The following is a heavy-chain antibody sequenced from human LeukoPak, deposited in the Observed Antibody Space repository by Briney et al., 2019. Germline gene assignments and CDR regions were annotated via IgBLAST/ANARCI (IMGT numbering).Heavy chain of an antibody. Sequence: GGSLRLSCAAAGFTFSDYYMSWIRQAPGKGLEWVSYISSSGSTIYYADSVKGRFTISRDNAKNSLYLQMNSLRAEDTAVYYCARASSRYPTVDYWGQGALVTVSS. CDR1: GFTFSDYY. CDR3: ARASSRYPTVDY. CDR2: ISSSGSTI. D-gene: IGHD6-13*01. J-gene: IGHJ4*02. V-gene: IGHV3-11*01.